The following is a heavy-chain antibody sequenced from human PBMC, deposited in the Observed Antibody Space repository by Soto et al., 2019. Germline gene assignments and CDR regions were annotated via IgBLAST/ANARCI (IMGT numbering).Heavy chain of an antibody. D-gene: IGHD3-16*01. CDR1: GYTFTSYD. J-gene: IGHJ4*02. CDR3: ARNHSEAHYGLGH. CDR2: MNPKRGNT. Sequence: QVQLVQSGAEVKKPGASVKVSCKTSGYTFTSYDINWVRQATGQGLEWMGWMNPKRGNTGYAQKFQGRVTMTRNTSISTAYMELSSLRSEDTAVYYCARNHSEAHYGLGHWGQGTLFTVSS. V-gene: IGHV1-8*01.